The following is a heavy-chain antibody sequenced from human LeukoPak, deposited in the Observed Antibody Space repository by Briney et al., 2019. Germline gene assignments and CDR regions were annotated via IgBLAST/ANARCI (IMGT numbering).Heavy chain of an antibody. CDR1: GFPFSDYP. Sequence: GGSLRLSCAASGFPFSDYPITWFRKPPGKGLEWVSFIHRSGATTYYADSVKGRFTISRDNVKNTIDLQMSSLRVEDTAVYYCAREVVATRFDNWGQGTLVTVSP. CDR2: IHRSGATT. J-gene: IGHJ4*02. D-gene: IGHD5-12*01. CDR3: AREVVATRFDN. V-gene: IGHV3-23*01.